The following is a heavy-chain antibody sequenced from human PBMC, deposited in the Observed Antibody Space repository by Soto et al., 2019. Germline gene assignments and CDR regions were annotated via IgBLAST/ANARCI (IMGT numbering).Heavy chain of an antibody. CDR3: ARVVVVVPAAREGVNWFDP. CDR1: GGSISSGGYY. V-gene: IGHV4-31*03. D-gene: IGHD2-2*01. J-gene: IGHJ5*02. Sequence: QVQLQESGPGLVKPSQTLSLTCTVSGGSISSGGYYWSWIRQHPGKGLEWIGYIYYSGSTYYNPSLKSRVTISVDTSKNQCSMKLSSVTAADTAVYYCARVVVVVPAAREGVNWFDPWGQGTLVTVSS. CDR2: IYYSGST.